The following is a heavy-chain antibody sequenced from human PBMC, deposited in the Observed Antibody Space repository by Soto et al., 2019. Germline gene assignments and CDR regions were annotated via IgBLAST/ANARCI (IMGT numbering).Heavy chain of an antibody. V-gene: IGHV3-30*18. CDR3: AKNRPYGGNSLEYYFDY. J-gene: IGHJ4*02. CDR2: SSFDGTQQ. CDR1: GFSLSSSD. Sequence: GGSLRLSCTASGFSLSSSDMHWVRQAPGKGLEWLAVSSFDGTQQFYADSVKGRFTISRDNSKNTLYLQMNSLRAEDTAVYYCAKNRPYGGNSLEYYFDYWGQGTLVTVSS. D-gene: IGHD2-21*02.